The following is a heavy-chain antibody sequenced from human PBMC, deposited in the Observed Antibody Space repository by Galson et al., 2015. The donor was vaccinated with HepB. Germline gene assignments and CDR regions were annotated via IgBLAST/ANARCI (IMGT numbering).Heavy chain of an antibody. V-gene: IGHV1-69*13. J-gene: IGHJ6*02. Sequence: SVKVSCKASRDTFSNHVINWVRQAPGQGLEWMGGIIPMFGEPRHAQKFQDRITLSADASTSTAYMEVTSLQSADTAVYYCARGNYGMDVWGQGTTVIVSS. CDR2: IIPMFGEP. CDR1: RDTFSNHV. CDR3: ARGNYGMDV.